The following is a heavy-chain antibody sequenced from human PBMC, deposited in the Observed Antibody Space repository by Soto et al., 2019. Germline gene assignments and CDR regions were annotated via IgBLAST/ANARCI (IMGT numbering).Heavy chain of an antibody. V-gene: IGHV1-69*13. D-gene: IGHD2-2*01. CDR3: AREAPDIVVVPAAPREAGYWYFDL. J-gene: IGHJ2*01. CDR1: GGTFSSYA. CDR2: IIPIFGTA. Sequence: SVKVSCKASGGTFSSYAISWVRQAPGQGLEWMGGIIPIFGTANYAQKFQGRVTITADESTSTAYMELSSLRSEDTAVYYCAREAPDIVVVPAAPREAGYWYFDLWGRGTLVTVSS.